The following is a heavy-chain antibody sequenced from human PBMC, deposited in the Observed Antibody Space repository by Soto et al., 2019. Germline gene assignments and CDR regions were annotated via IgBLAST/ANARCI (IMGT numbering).Heavy chain of an antibody. CDR3: PSEEYWYGMDG. CDR1: GVSFSSYS. CDR2: ITYDGGNK. Sequence: GGSLRLSCEASGVSFSSYSIHWVRQAPGKGLEWVSLITYDGGNKYYADSVKGRFTISRDNSEKKVFLEMNSLRVEDTAVYYCPSEEYWYGMDGWGQGTTVTVSS. J-gene: IGHJ6*02. D-gene: IGHD2-15*01. V-gene: IGHV3-30*03.